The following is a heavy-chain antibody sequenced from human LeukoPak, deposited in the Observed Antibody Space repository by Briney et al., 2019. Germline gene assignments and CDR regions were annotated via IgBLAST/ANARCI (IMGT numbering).Heavy chain of an antibody. Sequence: ASVKVSCKASGYTFSDCVVHWVRQAPGQRFEWMGWIDAGNGDTRYSQKFQGRVTITRDTSASTAYIELRRLRSEDTAMYYCARGSTSDWPLDHWGQETLVIISS. CDR2: IDAGNGDT. V-gene: IGHV1-3*01. J-gene: IGHJ4*02. CDR3: ARGSTSDWPLDH. CDR1: GYTFSDCV. D-gene: IGHD2-2*01.